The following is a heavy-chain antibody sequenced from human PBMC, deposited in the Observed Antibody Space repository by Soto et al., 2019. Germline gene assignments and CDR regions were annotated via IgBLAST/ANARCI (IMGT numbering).Heavy chain of an antibody. CDR1: GYTFTSYD. CDR2: MNPNSGNT. V-gene: IGHV1-8*01. D-gene: IGHD4-17*01. CDR3: ARLDRTVTTEYWYFDL. Sequence: ASVKVSCKASGYTFTSYDINWVRQATGQGLEWMGWMNPNSGNTGYAQKFQGRVTMTRNTSISTAYMELSSLRSEDTAVYYCARLDRTVTTEYWYFDLWGRGTLVTVSS. J-gene: IGHJ2*01.